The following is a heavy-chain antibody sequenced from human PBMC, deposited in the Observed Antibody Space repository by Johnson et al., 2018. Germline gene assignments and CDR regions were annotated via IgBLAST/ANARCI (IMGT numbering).Heavy chain of an antibody. D-gene: IGHD3-16*01. CDR1: GLSFTYRW. J-gene: IGHJ6*02. CDR3: VPLSLGAPYFVIDV. V-gene: IGHV3-15*05. Sequence: EVQLVESGGGLVKPGGSLRLSCSAFGLSFTYRWMSWVRQAPGKGLEWMGRIKSSSDGGTTIYAAPVQGRFTISRDDSKNTVYLEMNSVRTEDAAVYYCVPLSLGAPYFVIDVWGQGTTVTVSS. CDR2: IKSSSDGGTT.